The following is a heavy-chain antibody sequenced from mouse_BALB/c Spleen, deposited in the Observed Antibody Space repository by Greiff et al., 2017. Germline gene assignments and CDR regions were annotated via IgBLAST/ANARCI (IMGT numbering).Heavy chain of an antibody. CDR3: ARGASIGLRLLAY. CDR1: GYTFSSYW. J-gene: IGHJ3*01. V-gene: IGHV1-9*01. CDR2: ILPGSGST. Sequence: VKLMESGAELMKPGASVKISCKATGYTFSSYWIEWVKQRPGHGLEWIGEILPGSGSTNYNEKFKGKATFTADTSSNTAYMQLSSLTSEDSAVYYCARGASIGLRLLAYWGQGTLVTVSA. D-gene: IGHD2-4*01.